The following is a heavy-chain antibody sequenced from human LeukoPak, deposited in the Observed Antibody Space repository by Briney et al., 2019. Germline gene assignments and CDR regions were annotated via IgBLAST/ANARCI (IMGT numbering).Heavy chain of an antibody. J-gene: IGHJ4*02. Sequence: GSLRLFCAASGFTFSSYAMDWVRPAPGKGLGWVAVISYDGSNKYYADSVKGRFTISRDNSKNTLYLQMNSLRAEDTAVYYCARGRYYYDSSGYFDYWGQGTLVTVSS. CDR2: ISYDGSNK. V-gene: IGHV3-30-3*01. CDR3: ARGRYYYDSSGYFDY. CDR1: GFTFSSYA. D-gene: IGHD3-22*01.